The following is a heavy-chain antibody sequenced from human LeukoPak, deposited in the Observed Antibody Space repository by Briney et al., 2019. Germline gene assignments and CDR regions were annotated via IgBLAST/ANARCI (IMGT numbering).Heavy chain of an antibody. CDR3: ATGLTKWLVRKYFDY. V-gene: IGHV1-24*01. J-gene: IGHJ4*02. Sequence: PSVKVSCKVSGYTLTELSMHWVRQAPGKGLEWMGGFDPEDGETIYAQKFQGRVTMTEDTSTDTAYMELSSLRSEDTAVYYCATGLTKWLVRKYFDYWGQGTLVTVSS. CDR1: GYTLTELS. D-gene: IGHD6-19*01. CDR2: FDPEDGET.